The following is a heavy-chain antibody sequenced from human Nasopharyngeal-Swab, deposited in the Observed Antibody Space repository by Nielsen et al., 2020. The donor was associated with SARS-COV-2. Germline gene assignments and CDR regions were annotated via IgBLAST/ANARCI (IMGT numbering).Heavy chain of an antibody. D-gene: IGHD6-6*01. J-gene: IGHJ6*02. Sequence: RQAPGKGLEWVSYISSSGSTIYYADSVKGRFTIPRDNAKNSLYLQMNSLRAEDTAVYYCARDGYSSSSSYYYYYGMDVWGQGTTVTVSS. CDR3: ARDGYSSSSSYYYYYGMDV. V-gene: IGHV3-11*01. CDR2: ISSSGSTI.